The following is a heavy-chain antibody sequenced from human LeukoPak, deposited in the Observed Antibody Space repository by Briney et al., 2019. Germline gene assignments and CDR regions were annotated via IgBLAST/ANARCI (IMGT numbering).Heavy chain of an antibody. CDR3: ARHGFLGVRYFIDY. CDR1: GGSISSSSHY. CDR2: IHYTGST. Sequence: PSETLSLTCTVSGGSISSSSHYWGWIRQPPGKGLEWIRSIHYTGSTYNNPSLNSRVTISVDTSKNRFSLKLSSVTAADTAVYYCARHGFLGVRYFIDYWGQGTLVTVSS. V-gene: IGHV4-39*01. D-gene: IGHD3-3*01. J-gene: IGHJ4*02.